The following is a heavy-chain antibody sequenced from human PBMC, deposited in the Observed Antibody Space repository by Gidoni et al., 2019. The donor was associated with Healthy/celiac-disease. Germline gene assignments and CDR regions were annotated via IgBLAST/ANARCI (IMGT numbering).Heavy chain of an antibody. CDR3: AKDTRGYSFDYGMDV. CDR2: ISGRGGRT. D-gene: IGHD5-18*01. CDR1: GFTFSSYA. J-gene: IGHJ6*02. Sequence: EVQLVASGGGLVHPGGSLRLSCAASGFTFSSYAMSWVRQAPWKGLEWFSDISGRGGRTYYADSVKGRLTISRDNSKNTLYLQMNSLRAEDTAVYYCAKDTRGYSFDYGMDVWGQGTTVTVSS. V-gene: IGHV3-23*04.